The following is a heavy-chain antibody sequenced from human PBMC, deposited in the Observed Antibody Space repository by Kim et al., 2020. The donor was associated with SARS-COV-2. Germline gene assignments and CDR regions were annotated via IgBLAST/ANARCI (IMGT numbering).Heavy chain of an antibody. V-gene: IGHV4-59*01. CDR3: ARAPSIAAAGFVWFDP. D-gene: IGHD6-13*01. CDR2: IYYSGST. CDR1: GGSISSYY. Sequence: SETLSLTCTVSGGSISSYYWSWIRQPPGKGLEWIGYIYYSGSTNYNPSLKSRVTISVDTSKNQFSLKLSSVTAADTAVYYCARAPSIAAAGFVWFDPWGQGTLVTVSS. J-gene: IGHJ5*02.